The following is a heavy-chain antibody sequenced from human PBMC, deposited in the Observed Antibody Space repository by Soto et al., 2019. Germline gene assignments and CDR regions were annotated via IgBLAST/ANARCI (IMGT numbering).Heavy chain of an antibody. CDR2: IYWDDDK. D-gene: IGHD6-6*01. CDR1: GFSLTTNDVG. J-gene: IGHJ4*02. CDR3: AHSLYSISSFDY. V-gene: IGHV2-5*02. Sequence: QITLKESGPTLVKPTQTLTLTCTFSGFSLTTNDVGAGWIRQSPGKPLEWLAIIYWDDDKRFNPGLKSRLTITKDTPNHQVVLTMINMDPVDTGTYCCAHSLYSISSFDYWGQGTLVTVSS.